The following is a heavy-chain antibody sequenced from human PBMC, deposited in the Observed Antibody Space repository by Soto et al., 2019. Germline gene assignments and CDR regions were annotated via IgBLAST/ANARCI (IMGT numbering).Heavy chain of an antibody. CDR1: GYTFTSYY. D-gene: IGHD2-2*02. Sequence: ASVKVSCKASGYTFTSYYMHWVRQAPGQGLEWMGIINPSGGSTSYAQKFQGRVTMTRDTSTGTVYMELSSLRSEDTAVYYCARAVCSSTSCYSLGHYYYGMDVWGQGTTVTVSS. CDR2: INPSGGST. J-gene: IGHJ6*02. V-gene: IGHV1-46*01. CDR3: ARAVCSSTSCYSLGHYYYGMDV.